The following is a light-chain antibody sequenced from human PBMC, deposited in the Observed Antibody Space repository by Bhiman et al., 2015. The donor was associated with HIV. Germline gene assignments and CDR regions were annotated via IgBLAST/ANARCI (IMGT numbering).Light chain of an antibody. CDR1: SSDVGGYNY. J-gene: IGLJ1*01. Sequence: QSALTQPASVSGSPGQSITISCTGISSDVGGYNYVSWYQQHPGKAPKLMIYDVTERPSGVPNRFSGSKSGNTASLTISGLQAEDEANYYCTSYTATASFVFGGATKVTVL. V-gene: IGLV2-14*03. CDR3: TSYTATASFV. CDR2: DVT.